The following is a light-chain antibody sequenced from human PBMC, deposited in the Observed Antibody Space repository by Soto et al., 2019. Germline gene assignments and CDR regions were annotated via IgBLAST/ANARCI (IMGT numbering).Light chain of an antibody. CDR3: QHYNNWPWT. CDR1: QSVSRN. V-gene: IGKV3-15*01. CDR2: GAS. Sequence: EIVMTQSPATVSVFPGERATLSCRASQSVSRNLAWYQQKPGQAPRLLIYGASTRATGIPARFSGSGSGTEFTLTISSLQSEDFAFYYCQHYNNWPWTFGLGTKVEIK. J-gene: IGKJ1*01.